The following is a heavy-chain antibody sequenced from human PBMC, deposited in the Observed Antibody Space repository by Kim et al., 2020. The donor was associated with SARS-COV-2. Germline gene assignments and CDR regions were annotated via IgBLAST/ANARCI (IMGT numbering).Heavy chain of an antibody. V-gene: IGHV3-74*01. D-gene: IGHD5-12*01. CDR2: INSDGSST. CDR3: ARDHVVATQNYYYYYGMDV. J-gene: IGHJ6*02. CDR1: GFTFSSYW. Sequence: GGSLRLSCAASGFTFSSYWMHWVRQAPGKGLVWVSRINSDGSSTSYADSVKGRFTISRDNAKNMLYLQMNSLRAEDTAVYYCARDHVVATQNYYYYYGMDVWGQGTTVTVSS.